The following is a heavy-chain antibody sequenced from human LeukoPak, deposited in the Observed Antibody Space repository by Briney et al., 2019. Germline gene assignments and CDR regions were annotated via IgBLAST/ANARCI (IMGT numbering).Heavy chain of an antibody. CDR3: AYSSGYLDY. D-gene: IGHD3-22*01. CDR1: GASISSSSYY. Sequence: SETLSLTCTVSGASISSSSYYWGWIRQPPGKGLEWIGEINHSGSTNYNPSLKSRVTISVDTSKNQFSLKLSSVTAADTAVYYCAYSSGYLDYWGQGTLVTVSS. CDR2: INHSGST. V-gene: IGHV4-39*07. J-gene: IGHJ4*02.